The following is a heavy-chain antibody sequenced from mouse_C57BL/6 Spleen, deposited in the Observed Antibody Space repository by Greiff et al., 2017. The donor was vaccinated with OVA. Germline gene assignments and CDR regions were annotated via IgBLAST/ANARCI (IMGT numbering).Heavy chain of an antibody. CDR2: ISGGGGNT. CDR3: ARHQHHYYGMDD. CDR1: GFTFSSYT. D-gene: IGHD2-3*01. V-gene: IGHV5-9*01. Sequence: EVQLVQSGGGLVKPGGSLKLSCAASGFTFSSYTMSWVRQTPEQRLEWVATISGGGGNTYYPDNVKGRFTISRDNAKNTLYLQMSSLRSEDTALYYCARHQHHYYGMDDWGQGTSVTVSS. J-gene: IGHJ4*01.